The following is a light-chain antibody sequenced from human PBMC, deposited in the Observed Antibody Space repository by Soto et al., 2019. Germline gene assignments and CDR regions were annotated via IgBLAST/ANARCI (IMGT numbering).Light chain of an antibody. CDR3: SSYTSSDTQGV. V-gene: IGLV2-14*01. CDR2: EVS. CDR1: SGDVGDYNY. Sequence: QSALTQPASVSGSDGQSITISCTGTSGDVGDYNYVSWYQLRPGKAPKLMIYEVSRRPSGVSNRFSGSKSGTTASLTISGLQGDDEGDYYCSSYTSSDTQGVFGTGTKLTVL. J-gene: IGLJ1*01.